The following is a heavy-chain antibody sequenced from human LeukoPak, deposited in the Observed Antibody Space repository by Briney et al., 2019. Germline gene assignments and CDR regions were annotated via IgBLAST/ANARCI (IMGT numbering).Heavy chain of an antibody. V-gene: IGHV4-4*07. D-gene: IGHD2/OR15-2a*01. CDR3: ARDEYRDV. J-gene: IGHJ6*04. CDR1: GASINKDY. Sequence: SETLSLTCTVSGASINKDYWAWIRQPAGKGLEWIGRIHPSGITHQNPSLRGRVTMSIDASKNQFSLNLSSVTAADTAVYYCARDEYRDVWGKGTTVTVSS. CDR2: IHPSGIT.